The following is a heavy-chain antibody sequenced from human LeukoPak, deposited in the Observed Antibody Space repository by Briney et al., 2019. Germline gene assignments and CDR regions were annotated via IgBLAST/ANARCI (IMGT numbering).Heavy chain of an antibody. CDR3: ARLARNGLLHFDY. J-gene: IGHJ4*02. Sequence: SETLSLTCVVSGGSIRSSNWWTWVRQPPGKGLEWIGEIYHSGSTNYNPSLKSRVTISVDKSKNQFSPKLTSVTAADTAVYYCARLARNGLLHFDYWGQGTLVTVSS. D-gene: IGHD1-1*01. V-gene: IGHV4-4*02. CDR2: IYHSGST. CDR1: GGSIRSSNW.